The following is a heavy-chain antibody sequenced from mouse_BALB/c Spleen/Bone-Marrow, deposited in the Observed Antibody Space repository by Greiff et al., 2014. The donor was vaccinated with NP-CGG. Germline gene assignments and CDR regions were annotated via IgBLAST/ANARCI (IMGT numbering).Heavy chain of an antibody. CDR1: GYTFTESI. CDR3: ARRSLEGNAMDY. V-gene: IGHV1-62-2*01. Sequence: QVQLQQSGAGLVKPGASVRLSCKASGYTFTESIIHWVKQRSGQGLEWIGWFYPGSDSIKYNEKFKDKATLTADKSSSTVYMELSRLTSEDSAVYFCARRSLEGNAMDYWGQGTSVTVSS. J-gene: IGHJ4*01. D-gene: IGHD2-10*02. CDR2: FYPGSDSI.